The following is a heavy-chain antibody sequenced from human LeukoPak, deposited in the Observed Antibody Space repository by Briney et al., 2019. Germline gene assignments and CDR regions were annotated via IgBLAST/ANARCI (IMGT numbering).Heavy chain of an antibody. V-gene: IGHV3-48*01. CDR3: AAGLLDY. J-gene: IGHJ4*02. Sequence: PGGSLRLSCAASGFTLRNYSMNWVRQAPGKGLEWVSYISSSSRTIYYADSVKGRFTISRDNAKNSLYLQMNSLRAEDTAVYYCAAGLLDYWGQGTLVTVSS. CDR2: ISSSSRTI. CDR1: GFTLRNYS.